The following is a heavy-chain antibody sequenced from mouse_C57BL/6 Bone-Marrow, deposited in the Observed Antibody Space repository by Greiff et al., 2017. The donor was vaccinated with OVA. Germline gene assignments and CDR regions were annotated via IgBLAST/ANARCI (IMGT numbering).Heavy chain of an antibody. V-gene: IGHV1-5*01. J-gene: IGHJ2*01. D-gene: IGHD1-1*01. CDR1: GYTFTSYW. CDR2: IYPGNSDT. Sequence: VQLQQSGTVLARPGASVKMSCKTSGYTFTSYWMHWVKQRPGRGLEWIGAIYPGNSDTSYNQKFKGKAKLTAGTSASTAYMELSSLTNEDSAVYYCTIRPLRSYYFDDWGKGTTLTVSS. CDR3: TIRPLRSYYFDD.